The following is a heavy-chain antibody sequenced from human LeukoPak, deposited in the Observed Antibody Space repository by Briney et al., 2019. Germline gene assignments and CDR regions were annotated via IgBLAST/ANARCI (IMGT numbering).Heavy chain of an antibody. Sequence: GGSLRLSCAASGFTFSNDWMNWVRQAPGKGLEWVGRIKSKIDGGATDYAAPVKGRFTISRDDSKNTLYLQMNSLRTENTAVYYCTTGGNVFVAGTRAFDLWGQGTIVTVSS. J-gene: IGHJ3*01. CDR3: TTGGNVFVAGTRAFDL. CDR1: GFTFSNDW. CDR2: IKSKIDGGAT. V-gene: IGHV3-15*07. D-gene: IGHD6-19*01.